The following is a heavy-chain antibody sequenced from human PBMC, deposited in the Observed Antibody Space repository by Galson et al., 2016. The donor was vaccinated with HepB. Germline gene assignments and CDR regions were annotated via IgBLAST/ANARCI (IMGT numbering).Heavy chain of an antibody. CDR3: ERTPRYCRGDGFDGFDI. CDR2: IYWDDDK. J-gene: IGHJ3*02. Sequence: PALVKPTQTLTLTCTVSGFSLSTSGVGVGWIRQPPGKALEWLALIYWDDDKRYSPSLKSRLIVTKDTSKNQVVLTMTNLDPEDTATYYCERTPRYCRGDGFDGFDIWGQWTMVTVSS. D-gene: IGHD2-21*01. CDR1: GFSLSTSGVG. V-gene: IGHV2-5*02.